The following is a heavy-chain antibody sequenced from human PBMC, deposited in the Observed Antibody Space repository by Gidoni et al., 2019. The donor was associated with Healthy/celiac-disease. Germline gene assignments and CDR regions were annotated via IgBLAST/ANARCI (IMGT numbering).Heavy chain of an antibody. V-gene: IGHV3-15*01. CDR2: IKSKTDGGTT. CDR3: TTGWLLQPYYFDY. D-gene: IGHD3-22*01. Sequence: EVQLVESGGGLVKPGGSLRLSCAASGFTFSNAWMSWVRQAPGKGLEWVGRIKSKTDGGTTDYAAPVKGRFTISRDDSKNTLYLQMNSLKTEDTAVYYCTTGWLLQPYYFDYWGQGTLVTVSS. J-gene: IGHJ4*02. CDR1: GFTFSNAW.